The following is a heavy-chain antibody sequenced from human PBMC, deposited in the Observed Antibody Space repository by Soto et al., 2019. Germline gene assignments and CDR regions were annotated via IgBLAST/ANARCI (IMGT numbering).Heavy chain of an antibody. D-gene: IGHD6-13*01. V-gene: IGHV4-31*03. CDR2: IYYSGST. Sequence: SETLSLTCTVSGGSISSGGYYWSWIRQXPGKGLEWIGYIYYSGSTYYNPSLKSRVTISVDTSKNQFSLKLSSVTAADTAVYYCARDSGGSAVGNYYYYYAMDVLGQGTTDTVSS. CDR1: GGSISSGGYY. CDR3: ARDSGGSAVGNYYYYYAMDV. J-gene: IGHJ6*01.